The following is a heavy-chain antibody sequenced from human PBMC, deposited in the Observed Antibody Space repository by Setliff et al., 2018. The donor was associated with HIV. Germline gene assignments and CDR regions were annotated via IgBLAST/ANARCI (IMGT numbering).Heavy chain of an antibody. D-gene: IGHD3-10*01. Sequence: SETLSLTCTVSSGSISSGGYFWGWIRQHPGKGLEWIGYIYYTGSTYYNPSLKSRVTISIDTSKNQFSLNLSSVTAADSAVYYCAKLSRHTSLRNAFDIWGQGAVVTVSS. CDR3: AKLSRHTSLRNAFDI. J-gene: IGHJ3*02. V-gene: IGHV4-31*03. CDR2: IYYTGST. CDR1: SGSISSGGYF.